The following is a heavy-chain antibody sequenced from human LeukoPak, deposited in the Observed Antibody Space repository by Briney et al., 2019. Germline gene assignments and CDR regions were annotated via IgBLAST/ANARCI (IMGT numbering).Heavy chain of an antibody. Sequence: SETLSLTCTVSGGSISNGSYYWRWIRQPAGKGLEGIVRICTTGNTNYNPSLKSRVTISVDPPNNPFSLNLSSVTAADTAVYYCARAFHCSTTSCYARGLDYWGQGALVTVSS. CDR1: GGSISNGSYY. D-gene: IGHD2-2*01. CDR2: ICTTGNT. J-gene: IGHJ4*02. CDR3: ARAFHCSTTSCYARGLDY. V-gene: IGHV4-61*02.